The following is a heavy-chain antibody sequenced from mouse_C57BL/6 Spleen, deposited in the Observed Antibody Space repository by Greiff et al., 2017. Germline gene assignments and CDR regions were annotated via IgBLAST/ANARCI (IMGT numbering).Heavy chain of an antibody. CDR1: GYTFTDYY. V-gene: IGHV1-19*01. J-gene: IGHJ2*01. Sequence: VQLQQSGPVLVKPGASVKMSCKASGYTFTDYYMNWVKQSHGKSLEWIGVINPYNGGTSYNQKFKGKATLTVDKSSSTAYMELNSLTSEDSAVYYCARSLYDYDYWGQGTTLTVSS. D-gene: IGHD2-4*01. CDR2: INPYNGGT. CDR3: ARSLYDYDY.